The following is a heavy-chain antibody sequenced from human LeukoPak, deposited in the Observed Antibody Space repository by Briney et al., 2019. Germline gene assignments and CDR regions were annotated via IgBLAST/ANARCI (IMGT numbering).Heavy chain of an antibody. V-gene: IGHV1-46*01. J-gene: IGHJ6*04. Sequence: ASVKVSCKASGYTSTSYYMHWVRQAPGQGLEWMGIINPSGGSTSYAQKFQGRVTMTRDTSTSTVYMELSSLRSEDTAVYYCARDRVGMDCSSTSCYGEMDVWGKGTTVTVSS. CDR2: INPSGGST. D-gene: IGHD2-2*01. CDR1: GYTSTSYY. CDR3: ARDRVGMDCSSTSCYGEMDV.